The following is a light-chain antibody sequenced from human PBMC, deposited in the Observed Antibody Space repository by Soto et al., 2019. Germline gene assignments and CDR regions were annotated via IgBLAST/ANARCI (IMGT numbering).Light chain of an antibody. CDR2: GAS. CDR3: QQRSNGLT. V-gene: IGKV3-15*01. Sequence: IVMTQSPATLSVAPGERVTFSCRASQGISRKVAWYQHKPGQAPRLLISGASTGATGIPARFSGSGSGTEFTLTISSLQSEDCAIYYCQQRSNGLTFGGGTKVEIK. CDR1: QGISRK. J-gene: IGKJ4*01.